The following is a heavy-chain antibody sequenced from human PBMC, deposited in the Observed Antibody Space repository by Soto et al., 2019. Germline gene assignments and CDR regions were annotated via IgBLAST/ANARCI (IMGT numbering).Heavy chain of an antibody. CDR3: ARHPGVVPAAIGEGYYYYGMDV. V-gene: IGHV5-10-1*01. CDR2: IDPSDSYT. CDR1: GYRFTSYW. J-gene: IGHJ6*02. D-gene: IGHD2-2*02. Sequence: PGESLKISCKCSGYRFTSYWISWVRPLPGKGLEWMGRIDPSDSYTNYSPSFQGHVTISADKSISTAYLQWSSLKASDTAMYYCARHPGVVPAAIGEGYYYYGMDVWGQGTTVTVS.